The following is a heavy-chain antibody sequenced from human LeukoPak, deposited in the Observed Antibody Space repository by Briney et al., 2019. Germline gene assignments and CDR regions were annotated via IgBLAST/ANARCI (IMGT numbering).Heavy chain of an antibody. CDR2: ISWNSGER. Sequence: GRSLRLSCAASGFTFDDYAMHWVRQAPGKGLEWVSGISWNSGERGYADSAKGRFTISRDNAKNSLYLQMNSLRPEDTALYYCAKGMSLYYYYYMDVRGKGTTVTVSS. CDR1: GFTFDDYA. J-gene: IGHJ6*03. CDR3: AKGMSLYYYYYMDV. V-gene: IGHV3-9*01.